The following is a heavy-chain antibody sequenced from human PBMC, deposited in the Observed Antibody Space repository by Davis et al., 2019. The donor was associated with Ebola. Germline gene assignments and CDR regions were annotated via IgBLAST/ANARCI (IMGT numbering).Heavy chain of an antibody. CDR2: ITGRSRSI. J-gene: IGHJ4*02. V-gene: IGHV3-11*01. CDR3: ARGDVVAALDS. CDR1: GFSFSDYY. Sequence: GESLKISCATSGFSFSDYYMSWLRQARGKGLEWVSYITGRSRSIYYADSVKGRFTISTDTTKNSLYLQMNSLRVEDTAVYYCARGDVVAALDSWGQGTLVTVSP. D-gene: IGHD2-15*01.